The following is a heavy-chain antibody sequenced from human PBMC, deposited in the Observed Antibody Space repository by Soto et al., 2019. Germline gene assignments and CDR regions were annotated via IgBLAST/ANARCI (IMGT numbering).Heavy chain of an antibody. V-gene: IGHV4-4*02. CDR1: SGSISSSNW. J-gene: IGHJ1*01. CDR2: IYHSGST. Sequence: SETLSLTCAVSSGSISSSNWWSWVRQPPGKGLEWIGEIYHSGSTNYNPSLKSRVTISVDKSKNQFSLKLSSVTAADTAVYYCARLAVAGTRRVEYFQHWGQGTLVTVSS. D-gene: IGHD6-19*01. CDR3: ARLAVAGTRRVEYFQH.